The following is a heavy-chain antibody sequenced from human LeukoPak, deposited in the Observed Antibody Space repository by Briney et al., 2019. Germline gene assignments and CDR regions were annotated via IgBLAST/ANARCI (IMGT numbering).Heavy chain of an antibody. CDR1: GFTFGSYG. CDR3: AKARPRRDSSGYYFDY. Sequence: GGSLRLSCAASGFTFGSYGMHWVRQAPGKGLEWVAVISYDGSNKYYADSVKGRFTISRDNSKNTLYLQMNSLRAEDTAVYYCAKARPRRDSSGYYFDYWGQGTLVTVSS. D-gene: IGHD3-22*01. V-gene: IGHV3-30*18. J-gene: IGHJ4*02. CDR2: ISYDGSNK.